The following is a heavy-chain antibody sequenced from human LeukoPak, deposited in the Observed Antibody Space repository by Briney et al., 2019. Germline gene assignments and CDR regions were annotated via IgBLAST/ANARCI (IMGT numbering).Heavy chain of an antibody. CDR3: TRYNVGFES. CDR2: IRSKTNSYAT. J-gene: IGHJ4*02. CDR1: GFTFSGSA. Sequence: GGSLRLSCAASGFTFSGSAMYWVRQASGKGLEWVGRIRSKTNSYATSYAASVKGRFALSSDDSKNTAYLQMNSLKTEDTAVYYCTRYNVGFESWGQGTLVTVSS. V-gene: IGHV3-73*01. D-gene: IGHD1-1*01.